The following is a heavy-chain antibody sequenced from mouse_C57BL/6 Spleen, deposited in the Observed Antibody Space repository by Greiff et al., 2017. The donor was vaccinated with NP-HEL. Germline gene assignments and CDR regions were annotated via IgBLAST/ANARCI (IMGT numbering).Heavy chain of an antibody. D-gene: IGHD3-2*02. V-gene: IGHV1-53*01. CDR2: INPSNGGI. CDR1: GFTFTSYW. Sequence: QVQLQQPGTDLVKPGASLKLSCTASGFTFTSYWLHWVQQGPGQGLEWIGYINPSNGGINYNEKFKSKATLTVDNSSSTAYMQLSSLRSEDSAVYYCARTAQAAMAYWGQGTLVTVSA. J-gene: IGHJ3*01. CDR3: ARTAQAAMAY.